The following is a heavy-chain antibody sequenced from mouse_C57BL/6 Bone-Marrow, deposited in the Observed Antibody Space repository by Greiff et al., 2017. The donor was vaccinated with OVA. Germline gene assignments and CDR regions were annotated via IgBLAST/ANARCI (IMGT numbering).Heavy chain of an antibody. J-gene: IGHJ1*03. V-gene: IGHV1-64*01. CDR3: AKYDSYWYFDV. CDR2: IHPNSGST. Sequence: QVQLQQPGAELVKPGASVKLSCTASGYTFTSYWMHWVKQRPGQGLEWIGMIHPNSGSTNYTEKFKSKATLTVDKSSSTAYMQHSSLTSEDSAVYYCAKYDSYWYFDVWGTGTTVTVSS. D-gene: IGHD2-4*01. CDR1: GYTFTSYW.